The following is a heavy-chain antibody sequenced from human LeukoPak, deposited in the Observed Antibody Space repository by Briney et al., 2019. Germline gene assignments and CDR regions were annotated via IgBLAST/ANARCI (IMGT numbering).Heavy chain of an antibody. V-gene: IGHV3-53*01. CDR3: ARDNTISGYYELGY. CDR2: ISNPGTT. D-gene: IGHD3-22*01. Sequence: GGSLRLSCAASGFSVSTNYMSWVRQAPGVGLECVSVISNPGTTYYADSVKGRFSISRDNSKNTVFLQMNSLRAEDTAVYYCARDNTISGYYELGYWGQGTLVTVSS. J-gene: IGHJ4*02. CDR1: GFSVSTNY.